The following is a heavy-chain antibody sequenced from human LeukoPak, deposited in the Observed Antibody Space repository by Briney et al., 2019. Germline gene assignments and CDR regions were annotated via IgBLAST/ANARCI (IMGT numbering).Heavy chain of an antibody. CDR3: ARDQSYSGYDY. J-gene: IGHJ4*02. Sequence: SETLSLTCTVSGDSVSSDFCYWGWIRQPPGKGLEWIGNIYYGGNTYYNPSLKSRVTISLDMSKNQFSLRLTSVTAADTAMYYCARDQSYSGYDYWGQGTLVTVSS. CDR1: GDSVSSDFCY. V-gene: IGHV4-39*07. D-gene: IGHD5-12*01. CDR2: IYYGGNT.